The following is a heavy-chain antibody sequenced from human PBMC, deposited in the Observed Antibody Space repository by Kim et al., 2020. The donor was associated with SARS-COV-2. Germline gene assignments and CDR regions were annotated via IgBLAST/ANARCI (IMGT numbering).Heavy chain of an antibody. J-gene: IGHJ4*01. CDR2: ISAYNGNT. D-gene: IGHD6-19*01. CDR3: ARGGIAVAGPKVSRRYYFDY. CDR1: GYTFTSYG. V-gene: IGHV1-18*01. Sequence: ASVKVSCKASGYTFTSYGISWVRQAPGQGLEWMGWISAYNGNTNYAQKLQGRVTMTTDTSTSTAYMELRSLRSDDTAVYYCARGGIAVAGPKVSRRYYFDYWGHGTLVTVSS.